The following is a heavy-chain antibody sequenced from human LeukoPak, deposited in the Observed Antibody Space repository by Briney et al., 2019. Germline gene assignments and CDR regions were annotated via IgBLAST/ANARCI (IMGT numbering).Heavy chain of an antibody. Sequence: ASVKVSCKVSGYTLTELSMHWVRQAPGKGLEWMGGFDPEDGETIYAQKFQGRVTMTEDTSTDTAYMELSSLRSEDTAVYYCARGGEGSGHYSFDYWGQGTLVTVSS. V-gene: IGHV1-24*01. CDR3: ARGGEGSGHYSFDY. CDR2: FDPEDGET. J-gene: IGHJ4*02. D-gene: IGHD3-10*01. CDR1: GYTLTELS.